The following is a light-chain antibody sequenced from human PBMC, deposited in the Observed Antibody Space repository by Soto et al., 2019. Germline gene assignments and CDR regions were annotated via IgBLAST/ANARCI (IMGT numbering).Light chain of an antibody. CDR2: KAS. CDR3: QQYNSLWT. V-gene: IGKV1-5*03. CDR1: QSISSW. J-gene: IGKJ1*01. Sequence: DIQMTQSPSTLSASVGDRVTITCRASQSISSWLAWYQQKPGKAPKLLIYKASDLESGVPSRFSGSGSGTEFTLTTSSLQPDDFATYYCQQYNSLWTFGQGTKVEIK.